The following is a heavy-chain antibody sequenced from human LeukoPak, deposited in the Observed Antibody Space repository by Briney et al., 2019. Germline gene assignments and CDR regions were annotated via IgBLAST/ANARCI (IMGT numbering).Heavy chain of an antibody. CDR1: GGSISSGGYY. D-gene: IGHD2-2*01. CDR3: ARHGSGTSYFDY. V-gene: IGHV4-31*03. Sequence: PSQTLSLTCTVSGGSISSGGYYWSWIRQHPGKGLEGIGYIYYSGSTYYNPSLKSRVTISVDTSKNQFSLKLSSVTAADTALYYCARHGSGTSYFDYWGQGTPVTVSS. CDR2: IYYSGST. J-gene: IGHJ4*02.